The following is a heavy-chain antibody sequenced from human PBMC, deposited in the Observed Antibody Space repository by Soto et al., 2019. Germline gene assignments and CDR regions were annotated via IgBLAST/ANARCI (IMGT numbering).Heavy chain of an antibody. CDR3: ARGRIVVVPAALAESHYYYYGMDV. D-gene: IGHD2-2*01. Sequence: SVKFSCTACGGTFSSYAISWVRQAPGQGLEWMGGIIPIFGTANYAQKFQGRVTITADESTSTAYMELSSLRSEDTAVYYCARGRIVVVPAALAESHYYYYGMDVWGQGTTVTVSS. CDR2: IIPIFGTA. CDR1: GGTFSSYA. V-gene: IGHV1-69*13. J-gene: IGHJ6*02.